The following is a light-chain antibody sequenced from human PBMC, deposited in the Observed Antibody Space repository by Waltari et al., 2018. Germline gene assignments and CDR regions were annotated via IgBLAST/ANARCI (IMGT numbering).Light chain of an antibody. CDR1: YSNIGNNI. CDR2: RND. CDR3: ASWDDSLNGHWV. V-gene: IGLV1-44*01. J-gene: IGLJ2*01. Sequence: QSVLTQPPSASGTPGQRVTISCSGTYSNIGNNIVNWYQQLPGKAPKLLIYRNDRGPSGVPVRFSGSKSGSSASLDIDGLHSEDEADYDCASWDDSLNGHWVFGGGTKVTVL.